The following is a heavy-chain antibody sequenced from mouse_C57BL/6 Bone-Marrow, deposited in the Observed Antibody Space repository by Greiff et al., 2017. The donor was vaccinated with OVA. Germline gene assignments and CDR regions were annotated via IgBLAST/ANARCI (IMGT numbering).Heavy chain of an antibody. Sequence: QVQLQQSGAELVRPGASVKLSCKASGYTFTDYYINWVKQRPGQGLEWIARIYPGSGNTYYNEKFKGKATLTAEKSSSTAYMQLSSLTSEDSAVYFCAREDYYGSSYAMDYWGQGTSVTVSS. D-gene: IGHD1-1*01. CDR3: AREDYYGSSYAMDY. CDR1: GYTFTDYY. V-gene: IGHV1-76*01. J-gene: IGHJ4*01. CDR2: IYPGSGNT.